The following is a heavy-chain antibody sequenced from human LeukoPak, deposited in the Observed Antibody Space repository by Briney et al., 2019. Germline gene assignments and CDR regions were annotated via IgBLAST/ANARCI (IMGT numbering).Heavy chain of an antibody. CDR3: TRDWRNLGYDY. J-gene: IGHJ4*02. Sequence: GGSLRLSCAASGFTFSSYGMHWVRQAPGKGLEWVAVISYDGSNKYYADSVKGRFTISRDNSKNTLYLQMNSLRAEDTAVYYCTRDWRNLGYDYWGQGTLVTVSS. CDR1: GFTFSSYG. CDR2: ISYDGSNK. D-gene: IGHD5-12*01. V-gene: IGHV3-30*03.